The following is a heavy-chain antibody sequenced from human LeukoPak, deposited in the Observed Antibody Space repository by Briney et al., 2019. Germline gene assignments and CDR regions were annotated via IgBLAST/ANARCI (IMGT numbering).Heavy chain of an antibody. CDR3: ARGYLRGYYYGMDV. Sequence: SETLSLTCTVSGGSISSYYWSWIRQPPGKELEWIGYIYYSGSTNYNPSLKSRVTISVDTSKNQFSLKLSSVTAADTAVYYCARGYLRGYYYGMDVWGQGTTVTVSS. CDR2: IYYSGST. CDR1: GGSISSYY. D-gene: IGHD1-1*01. V-gene: IGHV4-59*01. J-gene: IGHJ6*02.